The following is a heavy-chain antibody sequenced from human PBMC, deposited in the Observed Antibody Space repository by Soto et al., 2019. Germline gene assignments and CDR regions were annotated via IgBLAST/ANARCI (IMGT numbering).Heavy chain of an antibody. CDR3: ARERYGSGSYSYYYYYYGMDV. D-gene: IGHD3-10*01. Sequence: GGSLRLSCAASGFTFSSYWMSWVRQAPGKGLEWVANIKQDGSEKYYVDSVKGRFTISRDNAKNSLYLQMNSLRAEDTAVYYCARERYGSGSYSYYYYYYGMDVWGQGTTVTVSS. J-gene: IGHJ6*02. CDR2: IKQDGSEK. CDR1: GFTFSSYW. V-gene: IGHV3-7*03.